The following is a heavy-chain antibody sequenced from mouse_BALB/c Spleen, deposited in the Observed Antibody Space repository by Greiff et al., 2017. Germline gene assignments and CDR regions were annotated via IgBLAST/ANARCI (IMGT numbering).Heavy chain of an antibody. CDR2: IWAGGST. V-gene: IGHV2-9*02. J-gene: IGHJ4*01. D-gene: IGHD1-1*01. CDR1: GFSLTSYG. CDR3: ARVLRSDYYAMDY. Sequence: VMLVESGPGLVAPSQSLSITCTVSGFSLTSYGVHWVRQPPGKGLEWLGVIWAGGSTNYNSALMSRLSISKDNSKSQVFLKMNSLLTDDTAMYYCARVLRSDYYAMDYWGQGTSVTVSS.